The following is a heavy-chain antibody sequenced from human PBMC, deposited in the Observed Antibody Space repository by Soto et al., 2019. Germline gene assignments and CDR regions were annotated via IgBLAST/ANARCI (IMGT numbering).Heavy chain of an antibody. CDR2: IYPGDSDT. Sequence: GESLKISCKGSGYSFTSYWIGWVRQMTGKGLEWVGIIYPGDSDTRYSPSFQGQVTISADKSISTAYLQWSSLKASDTAMYYCARHSTGIAAAGTYYYYYYGMDVWGQGTTVTVSS. CDR3: ARHSTGIAAAGTYYYYYYGMDV. D-gene: IGHD6-13*01. V-gene: IGHV5-51*01. J-gene: IGHJ6*02. CDR1: GYSFTSYW.